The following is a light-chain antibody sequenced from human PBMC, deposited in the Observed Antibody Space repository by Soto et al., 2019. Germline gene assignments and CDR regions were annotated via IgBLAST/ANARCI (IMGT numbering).Light chain of an antibody. CDR2: RSD. J-gene: IGLJ2*01. Sequence: QSVLTQPPSTSGTPGQRVTISCSGSSSNIGSNHVYWYQQFPGMAPKILMYRSDQQPTGVPDRFSGSKSGTSASLAISGLRSDDEADYYCSARDDSLSGVVFGGGTKLTVL. CDR1: SSNIGSNH. CDR3: SARDDSLSGVV. V-gene: IGLV1-47*01.